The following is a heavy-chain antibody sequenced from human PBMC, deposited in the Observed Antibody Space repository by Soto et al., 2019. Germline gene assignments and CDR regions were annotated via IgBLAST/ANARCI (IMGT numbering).Heavy chain of an antibody. Sequence: SGGSLRLSCAASGFTFSSYWMSWVRQAPGKGLEWVANIKQDGSEKYYVDSMKGRFTISRDNAKNSVFLQMNSLTAEDTAFYYAGQPYSNNSSLCLVYWGQGTLVTVSS. CDR2: IKQDGSEK. V-gene: IGHV3-7*01. D-gene: IGHD3-16*01. CDR3: GQPYSNNSSLCLVY. CDR1: GFTFSSYW. J-gene: IGHJ4*02.